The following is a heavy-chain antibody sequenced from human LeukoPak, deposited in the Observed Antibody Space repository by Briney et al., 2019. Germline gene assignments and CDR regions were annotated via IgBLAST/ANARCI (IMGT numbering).Heavy chain of an antibody. D-gene: IGHD3-10*01. CDR3: AKGYYGSGYAFDI. CDR2: ISGSGGST. V-gene: IGHV3-23*01. CDR1: GFTFTNYA. J-gene: IGHJ3*02. Sequence: GGSLRLSCAASGFTFTNYAMTWVRQAPGKGLEWVSGISGSGGSTYYADSVKGRFTISRDNSKNTLYLQMNSLRAEDTAVYYCAKGYYGSGYAFDIWGQGTMVTVSS.